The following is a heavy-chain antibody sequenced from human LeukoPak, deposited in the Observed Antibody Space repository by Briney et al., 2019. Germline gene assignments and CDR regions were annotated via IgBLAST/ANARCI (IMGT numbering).Heavy chain of an antibody. J-gene: IGHJ4*02. Sequence: GASVKVSCKASGYTFTSYGISWVRQAPGQGPEWMGWISAYNGNTKYAQKLQGRVTMTTDASTSTAYIELRSLRSDDTAVYYCARIEFYYDGSGYLPDYWGQGTLVTVSS. V-gene: IGHV1-18*01. CDR3: ARIEFYYDGSGYLPDY. CDR1: GYTFTSYG. CDR2: ISAYNGNT. D-gene: IGHD3-22*01.